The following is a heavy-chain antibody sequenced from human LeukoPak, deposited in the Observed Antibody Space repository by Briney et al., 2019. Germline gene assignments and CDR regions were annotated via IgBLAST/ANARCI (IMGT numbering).Heavy chain of an antibody. J-gene: IGHJ6*03. CDR1: GGPFSGYY. CDR2: INHSGST. V-gene: IGHV4-34*01. Sequence: SETLSLTCAVYGGPFSGYYWSWIRQPPGKGLEWIGEINHSGSTNYNPSLKSRVTISVDTSKNQFSLKLSSATAADTAVYYCARGTPEYCSGGSCYYPPSFYYYMDVWGKGTTVTVSS. D-gene: IGHD2-15*01. CDR3: ARGTPEYCSGGSCYYPPSFYYYMDV.